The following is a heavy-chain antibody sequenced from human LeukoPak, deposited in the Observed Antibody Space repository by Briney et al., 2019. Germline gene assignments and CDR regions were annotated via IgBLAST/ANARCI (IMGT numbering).Heavy chain of an antibody. J-gene: IGHJ4*02. CDR2: IYGADTI. CDR1: GFTISSSY. CDR3: ARGARGAHFDY. D-gene: IGHD4/OR15-4a*01. V-gene: IGHV3-66*01. Sequence: LTGGSLRLSCAASGFTISSSYMSWVRQVPGKGLEWVSCIYGADTIYYADFVKDRFTISRDSNRNILYLQMNSLRAEDTAVYYCARGARGAHFDYWGQGTLVTVSS.